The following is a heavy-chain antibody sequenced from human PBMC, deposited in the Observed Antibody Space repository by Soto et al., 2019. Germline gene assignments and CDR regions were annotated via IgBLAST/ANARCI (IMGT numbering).Heavy chain of an antibody. CDR2: INPNSGDT. CDR3: AKGGAIVAAGTRVYLYNAMDG. J-gene: IGHJ6*02. D-gene: IGHD1-26*01. V-gene: IGHV1-2*02. Sequence: QVQLVQSGTEVKRPGDSVKVSCKASGYTFTGYYVHWVRQAPGQGLEWMGWINPNSGDTYLAQRFQGRVTMNRDTSVGTAYMELRGLTSDDTAEDYCAKGGAIVAAGTRVYLYNAMDGWGQGTTVTVSS. CDR1: GYTFTGYY.